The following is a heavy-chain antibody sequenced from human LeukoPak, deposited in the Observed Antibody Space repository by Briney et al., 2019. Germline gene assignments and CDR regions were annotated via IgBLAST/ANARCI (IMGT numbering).Heavy chain of an antibody. V-gene: IGHV3-74*01. D-gene: IGHD4-23*01. CDR3: TRRAGGYSHPYDY. J-gene: IGHJ4*02. CDR2: INSDGSST. Sequence: PSGTLSLTCAVSGDSISSTNWWNWVRQAPGKGLVWVSRINSDGSSTSYADSVKGRFTISRDNAKNTLYLQMNSLRAEDTAVYYCTRRAGGYSHPYDYWGQGILVTVSS. CDR1: GDSISSTNW.